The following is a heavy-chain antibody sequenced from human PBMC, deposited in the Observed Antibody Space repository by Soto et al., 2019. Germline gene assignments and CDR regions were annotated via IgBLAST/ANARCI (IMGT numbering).Heavy chain of an antibody. Sequence: EVQLVESGGGLVQPEGSLRLSCAASGFTFSSYWMSWVRQAPGKGLEWVANIKQDGVEKYYVDSVKGRFSIARDNAKNSLYLQMNSLRAEDTAVYYCARSRYYDSSAYLTFDYWGQGTLFTVSS. D-gene: IGHD3-22*01. V-gene: IGHV3-7*01. J-gene: IGHJ4*02. CDR1: GFTFSSYW. CDR2: IKQDGVEK. CDR3: ARSRYYDSSAYLTFDY.